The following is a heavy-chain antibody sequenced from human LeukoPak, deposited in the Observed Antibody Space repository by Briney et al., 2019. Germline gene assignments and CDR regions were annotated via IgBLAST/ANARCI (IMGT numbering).Heavy chain of an antibody. J-gene: IGHJ1*01. CDR3: ASAKITMIPVATQH. V-gene: IGHV3-48*04. Sequence: SGGSLRLSCAASGFTFSSYAMSWVRQAPGKGLEWVSYISSSGSTIYYADSVKGRFTISRDNAKNSLYLQMNSLRAEDTAVYYCASAKITMIPVATQHWGQGTLVTVSS. D-gene: IGHD3-22*01. CDR2: ISSSGSTI. CDR1: GFTFSSYA.